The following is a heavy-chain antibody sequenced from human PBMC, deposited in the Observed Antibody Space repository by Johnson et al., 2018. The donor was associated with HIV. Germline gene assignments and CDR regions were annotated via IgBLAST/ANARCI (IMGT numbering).Heavy chain of an antibody. CDR2: IYSGGST. V-gene: IGHV3-66*02. CDR1: GFTVRSNY. CDR3: ARGTEGDGAFDI. J-gene: IGHJ3*02. Sequence: VQLVESGGGLVQPGGSLRLSCAASGFTVRSNYMSWVRQAPGKGLEWVSVIYSGGSTYYADSVKGRFSISRDNSKNTLYFQMNSLRAEDTAVYYCARGTEGDGAFDIWGQGTMVTVSS. D-gene: IGHD1-1*01.